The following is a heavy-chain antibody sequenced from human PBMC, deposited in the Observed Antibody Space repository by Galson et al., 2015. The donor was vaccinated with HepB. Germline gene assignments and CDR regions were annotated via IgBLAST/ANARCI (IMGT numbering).Heavy chain of an antibody. CDR1: GYTFTSYA. V-gene: IGHV1-3*01. CDR3: AREGQWLVSFDY. CDR2: INAGNGNT. D-gene: IGHD6-19*01. J-gene: IGHJ4*02. Sequence: SVKVSCKASGYTFTSYAVHWVRQAPGQRLEWMGWINAGNGNTKYSQKFQGRVTITRDTSASTAYMELSSLRSEDTAVYYCAREGQWLVSFDYWGQGTLVTVSS.